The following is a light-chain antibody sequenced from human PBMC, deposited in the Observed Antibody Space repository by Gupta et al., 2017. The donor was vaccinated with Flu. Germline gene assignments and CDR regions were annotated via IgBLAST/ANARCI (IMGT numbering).Light chain of an antibody. CDR3: LSAASSGTDYV. J-gene: IGLJ1*01. CDR1: ALARQY. Sequence: SYELTQPPSVSVSPGQPARITCSGDALARQYVYWYQKKSGQAPILLMYHDSKRPPGIPERFSGSSSGTTVTLTINRVQAEDEADYYCLSAASSGTDYVFGTGTKVTVL. CDR2: HDS. V-gene: IGLV3-25*02.